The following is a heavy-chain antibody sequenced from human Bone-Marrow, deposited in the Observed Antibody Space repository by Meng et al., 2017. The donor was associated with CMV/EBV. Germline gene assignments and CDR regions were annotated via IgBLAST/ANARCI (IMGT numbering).Heavy chain of an antibody. CDR3: ARGAAMYYDFWSGYYRTEGMDV. Sequence: SETLSLTCTGSGYSISSGYYWSWIRQPPGKGLEWIGEINHSGSTNYNPSLKSRVTISVDTSKNQVSLKLSSVTAADTAVYYCARGAAMYYDFWSGYYRTEGMDVWGQGTTVTVSS. J-gene: IGHJ6*02. D-gene: IGHD3-3*01. V-gene: IGHV4-38-2*02. CDR2: INHSGST. CDR1: GYSISSGYY.